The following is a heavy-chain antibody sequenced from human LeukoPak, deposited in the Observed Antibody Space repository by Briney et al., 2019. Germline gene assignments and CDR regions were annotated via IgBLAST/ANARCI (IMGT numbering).Heavy chain of an antibody. D-gene: IGHD3-22*01. CDR3: ARDSTYSSGFSYYYYYYMDV. CDR1: GFTFSSYW. V-gene: IGHV3-7*01. J-gene: IGHJ6*03. CDR2: IKQDGSEK. Sequence: SGGSLRLSCAASGFTFSSYWMSWVRQAPGKGLEWVANIKQDGSEKYYVDSVKGRFTISRDNAKNSLYLQMNSLRAEDTAVYYCARDSTYSSGFSYYYYYYMDVWGKGTTVTVSS.